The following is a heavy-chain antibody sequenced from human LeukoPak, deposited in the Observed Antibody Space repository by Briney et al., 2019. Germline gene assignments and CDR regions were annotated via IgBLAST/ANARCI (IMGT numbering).Heavy chain of an antibody. V-gene: IGHV3-23*01. CDR1: GFTLSSYA. CDR3: AKDTRVVVVAATSGAFDI. CDR2: INGSGGGT. J-gene: IGHJ3*02. Sequence: GGSLRLSCAASGFTLSSYAMSWVRQAPGKGLEWVSAINGSGGGTYYADSVKGRFTISRDNSKNTLYLQMNSLRAEDTAVYYCAKDTRVVVVAATSGAFDIWGQGTMVTVSS. D-gene: IGHD2-15*01.